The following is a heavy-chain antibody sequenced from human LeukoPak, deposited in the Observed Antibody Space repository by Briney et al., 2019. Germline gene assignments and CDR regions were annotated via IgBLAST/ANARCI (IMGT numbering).Heavy chain of an antibody. Sequence: GGSLRLSCAAAGFTFSSYGMHWVRQAPGKGLEWVAGISYDGSSKTYADSLKGRFTISRDKSENTLYLQMNSLGAEDTAVYYCAKEAGLAVAGPSETFDYWGQGTLVTVSS. D-gene: IGHD6-19*01. V-gene: IGHV3-30*18. CDR2: ISYDGSSK. J-gene: IGHJ4*02. CDR1: GFTFSSYG. CDR3: AKEAGLAVAGPSETFDY.